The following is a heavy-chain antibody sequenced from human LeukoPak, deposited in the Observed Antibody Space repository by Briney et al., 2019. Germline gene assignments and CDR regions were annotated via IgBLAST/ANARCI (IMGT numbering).Heavy chain of an antibody. D-gene: IGHD6-13*01. CDR3: ARFSIAAAGLNWFDP. V-gene: IGHV4-39*07. CDR1: GGSISSSSYY. CDR2: IYYSGST. Sequence: SETLSLTCTVSGGSISSSSYYWGWIRQPPGKGLEWIGSIYYSGSTYYNPSLKSRVTISVDTSKNQFSLKLSSVTAADTAVYYCARFSIAAAGLNWFDPWGQGTLVTVSS. J-gene: IGHJ5*02.